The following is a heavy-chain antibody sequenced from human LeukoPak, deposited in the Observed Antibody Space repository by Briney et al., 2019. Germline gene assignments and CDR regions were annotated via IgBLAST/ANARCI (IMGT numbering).Heavy chain of an antibody. D-gene: IGHD3-22*01. CDR2: IYPGDSDT. CDR3: ARQPSYYYDTSGYYYFDY. V-gene: IGHV5-51*01. J-gene: IGHJ4*02. CDR1: GYSFTSYW. Sequence: HGESLKISCKGSGYSFTSYWIGWVRQMPGKGLEWMGIIYPGDSDTRYSPSFQGQVTISADKSISTAYLQWSSLKASDTAMYYCARQPSYYYDTSGYYYFDYWGQGTLVTVSS.